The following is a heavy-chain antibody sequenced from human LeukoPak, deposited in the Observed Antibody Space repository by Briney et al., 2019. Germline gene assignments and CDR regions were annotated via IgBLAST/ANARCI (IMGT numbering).Heavy chain of an antibody. CDR1: GGSISSYY. J-gene: IGHJ6*02. CDR3: ARLVAGYYYYYGMDV. CDR2: IYYSGST. D-gene: IGHD6-19*01. V-gene: IGHV4-59*01. Sequence: SETLSLTCTVSGGSISSYYWSWIRQPPEKGLEWIGYIYYSGSTNYNPSLKSRVTISVDTSKNQFSLKLSSVTAADTAVYYCARLVAGYYYYYGMDVWGQGTAVTVSS.